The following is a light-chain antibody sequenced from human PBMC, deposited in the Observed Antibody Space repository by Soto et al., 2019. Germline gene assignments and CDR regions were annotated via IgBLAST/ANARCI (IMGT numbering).Light chain of an antibody. CDR1: QSVSSNY. CDR2: DAS. Sequence: VVTQSPCTLSLSPGERATLSCRASQSVSSNYLAWYQQKPGQAPRLLIYDASSRATGIPDRFSGSGSGTDFTLTISRLEPEDFAVYYCQQYGSSPITFGQGTKV. V-gene: IGKV3-20*01. J-gene: IGKJ1*01. CDR3: QQYGSSPIT.